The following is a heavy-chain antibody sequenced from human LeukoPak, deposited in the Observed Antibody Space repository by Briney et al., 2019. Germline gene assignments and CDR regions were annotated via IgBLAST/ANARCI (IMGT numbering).Heavy chain of an antibody. CDR1: GDSVSSNSAA. D-gene: IGHD2-15*01. Sequence: SQTLSLTCAISGDSVSSNSAAWNWIRQSPSRGLEWLGRTYYRSMWYNDYAVSVKSRITINPDTSKNQFSLQLNSVTPEDTAVYYCARDPWTYCSGGSCYSGNNWFDPWGQGTLVTVSS. J-gene: IGHJ5*02. CDR3: ARDPWTYCSGGSCYSGNNWFDP. CDR2: TYYRSMWYN. V-gene: IGHV6-1*01.